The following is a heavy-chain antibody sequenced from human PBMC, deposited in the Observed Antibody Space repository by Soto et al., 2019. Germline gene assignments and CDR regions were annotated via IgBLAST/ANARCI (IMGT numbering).Heavy chain of an antibody. D-gene: IGHD2-15*01. CDR2: IIPIFGTA. Sequence: SVKVSCKASGGTFSSYAISWVRQAPGQGLEWMGGIIPIFGTANYAQKFQGRVTITADESTSTAYMERSSLRSEDTAVYYCARGVVVVAATYYFDYWGQGTLVTVSS. CDR3: ARGVVVVAATYYFDY. V-gene: IGHV1-69*13. CDR1: GGTFSSYA. J-gene: IGHJ4*02.